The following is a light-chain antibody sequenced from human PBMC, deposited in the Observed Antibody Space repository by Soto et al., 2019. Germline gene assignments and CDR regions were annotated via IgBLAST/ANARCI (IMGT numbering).Light chain of an antibody. Sequence: QSALTQPASVSGSPGQSITISCTGTSSDVGGYNYVSWYQQHPDKAPKLMIYEVSNRPSGVSNRFSGSKSGHTASLTISGLQSDDEADYFCTSYTSYSTLDVFGTGTKVTVL. V-gene: IGLV2-14*01. CDR1: SSDVGGYNY. CDR3: TSYTSYSTLDV. CDR2: EVS. J-gene: IGLJ1*01.